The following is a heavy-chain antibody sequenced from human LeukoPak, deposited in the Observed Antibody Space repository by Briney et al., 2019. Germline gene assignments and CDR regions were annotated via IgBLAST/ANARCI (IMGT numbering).Heavy chain of an antibody. Sequence: ASVKVSCKVSGGTFRNYAINWVRQAPGQGLEWMGGVIPIFGTANYAQKFQGRVTITTDESTSTVYMELTNLRSEDTAIYYCANLRLRGYGDDIDYWGQGTLVTVSS. CDR2: VIPIFGTA. CDR3: ANLRLRGYGDDIDY. V-gene: IGHV1-69*05. D-gene: IGHD4-17*01. CDR1: GGTFRNYA. J-gene: IGHJ4*02.